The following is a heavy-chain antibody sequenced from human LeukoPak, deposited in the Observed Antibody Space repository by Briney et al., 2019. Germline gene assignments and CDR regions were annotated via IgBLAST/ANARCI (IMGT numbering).Heavy chain of an antibody. CDR3: ARDRGLVVATPGGFDY. D-gene: IGHD5-12*01. J-gene: IGHJ4*02. Sequence: SVKVSCKASGGTFSSYAISWVRQAPGQGLEWMGGIIPIFVTANYAQKFQGRVTITADESTSTAYMELSSLRSEDTAVYYCARDRGLVVATPGGFDYWGQGTLVTVSS. CDR1: GGTFSSYA. CDR2: IIPIFVTA. V-gene: IGHV1-69*13.